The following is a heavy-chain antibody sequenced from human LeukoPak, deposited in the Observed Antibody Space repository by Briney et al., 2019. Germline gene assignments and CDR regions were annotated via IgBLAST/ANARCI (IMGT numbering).Heavy chain of an antibody. CDR3: ARGVS. J-gene: IGHJ4*02. Sequence: SETLSLTCTVSGYSISRSSYYWGWIRQPPGKGLEWIGSIYYSGSTNYNPSLKSRVTISVDTSKNQFSLKLSSVTAADTAVYYCARGVSWGQGTLVTVSS. CDR1: GYSISRSSYY. CDR2: IYYSGST. V-gene: IGHV4-39*07.